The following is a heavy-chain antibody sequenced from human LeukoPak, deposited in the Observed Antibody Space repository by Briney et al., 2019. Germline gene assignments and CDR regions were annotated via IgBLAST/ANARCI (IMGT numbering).Heavy chain of an antibody. J-gene: IGHJ5*02. CDR3: ARYSYGFKDNWFDP. D-gene: IGHD5-18*01. CDR2: IYYSGST. CDR1: GGSISSSSYY. V-gene: IGHV4-39*01. Sequence: SETLPLICTVSGGSISSSSYYWGWIRQAPGKGLEWIGTIYYSGSTYYNPSLKSRVIISVGTSKNQFSLKLSSVTAADTAVYYCARYSYGFKDNWFDPWGQGTLVTVSS.